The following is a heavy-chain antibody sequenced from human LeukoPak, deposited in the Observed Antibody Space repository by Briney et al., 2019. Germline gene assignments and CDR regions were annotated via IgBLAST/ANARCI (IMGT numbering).Heavy chain of an antibody. CDR2: MNPNSGNT. J-gene: IGHJ4*02. D-gene: IGHD3-22*01. CDR1: GYTFTSYD. CDR3: AGDSSGYSKGWYFDY. V-gene: IGHV1-8*01. Sequence: ASVKVSCKASGYTFTSYDINWVRQATGQGLEWMGWMNPNSGNTGYAQKFQGRVTMTRNTSISTAYMELSSLRSEDTAVYYCAGDSSGYSKGWYFDYWGQGTLVTVSS.